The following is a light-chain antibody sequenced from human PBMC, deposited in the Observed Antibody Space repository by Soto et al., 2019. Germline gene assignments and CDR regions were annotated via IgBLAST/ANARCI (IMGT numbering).Light chain of an antibody. J-gene: IGKJ5*01. V-gene: IGKV3-11*01. CDR3: QQRSNWPPIT. CDR2: GAS. Sequence: EIVLTQSPATLSLFPRDRACLXCRASQSVSSNLAWYQQKPGQAPRLLIYGASTRATGIPARFSGSGSGTDFTLTISNLEPEDFAVYYCQQRSNWPPITFGQGTRLEI. CDR1: QSVSSN.